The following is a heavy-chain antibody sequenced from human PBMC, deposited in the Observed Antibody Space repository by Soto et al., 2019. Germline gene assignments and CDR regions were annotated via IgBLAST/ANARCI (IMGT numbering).Heavy chain of an antibody. Sequence: GASVKVSCKASGGTFSSYAISWVRQAPGQGLEWMGGIIPIFGTANYAQKPQGRVTMTTDTSTSTAYMELRSLRSDDTAVYYCARDPYDSSGPRWFDPWGQGTLVTVSS. D-gene: IGHD3-22*01. CDR3: ARDPYDSSGPRWFDP. CDR2: IIPIFGTA. CDR1: GGTFSSYA. V-gene: IGHV1-69*05. J-gene: IGHJ5*02.